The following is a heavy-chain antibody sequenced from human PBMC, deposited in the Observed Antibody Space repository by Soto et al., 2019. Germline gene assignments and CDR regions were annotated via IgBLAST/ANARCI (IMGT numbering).Heavy chain of an antibody. CDR1: GVSIRSEGYY. CDR3: ARQGYSSGSY. Sequence: PSETLSLTCTVPGVSIRSEGYYWSWVRQRPGKGPEWIGYIYYSGDTYYNLSLKSRVTISLDRSKNQFSLKLSSVTAADTAVYYCARQGYSSGSYWGQGTLVTVSS. CDR2: IYYSGDT. V-gene: IGHV4-31*03. J-gene: IGHJ4*02. D-gene: IGHD6-19*01.